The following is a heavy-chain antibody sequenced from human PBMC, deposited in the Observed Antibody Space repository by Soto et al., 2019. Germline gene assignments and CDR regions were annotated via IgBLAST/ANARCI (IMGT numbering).Heavy chain of an antibody. Sequence: SETLSLTCTVSGGSISSGGYYWSWIRQHPGKGLEWIGYIYYSGSTYYNPSLQSRVTISVDTSKSQFSLRLTSVTAADTAVYYCARLGAYYKSLDPWGPGTLVTVSS. CDR2: IYYSGST. CDR1: GGSISSGGYY. V-gene: IGHV4-31*03. D-gene: IGHD3-22*01. CDR3: ARLGAYYKSLDP. J-gene: IGHJ5*02.